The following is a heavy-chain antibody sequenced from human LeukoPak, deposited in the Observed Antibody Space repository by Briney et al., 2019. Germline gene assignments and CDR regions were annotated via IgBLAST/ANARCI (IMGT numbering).Heavy chain of an antibody. Sequence: GGSLRLSCAASGFTFSSYSMNWVRQAPGKGLEWVSSISSSSSYIYYADSVKGRFTISRDNSKNTLYLQMNSLRAEDTAVYYCAKDYYYGSGYFDYWGQGTLVTVSS. CDR2: ISSSSSYI. CDR3: AKDYYYGSGYFDY. J-gene: IGHJ4*02. CDR1: GFTFSSYS. V-gene: IGHV3-21*04. D-gene: IGHD3-10*01.